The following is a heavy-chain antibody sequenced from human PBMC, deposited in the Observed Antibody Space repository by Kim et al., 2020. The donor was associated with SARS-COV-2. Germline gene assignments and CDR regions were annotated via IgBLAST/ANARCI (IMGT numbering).Heavy chain of an antibody. CDR2: ISYDGSNK. CDR3: AKDHYYYDSSGYLFDY. Sequence: GGSLRLSCAASGFTFSSYGMHWVRQAPGKGLEWVAVISYDGSNKYYADSVKGRFTISRDNSKNTLYLQMNSLRAEDTAVYYCAKDHYYYDSSGYLFDYWGQGTLVTVSS. J-gene: IGHJ4*02. D-gene: IGHD3-22*01. CDR1: GFTFSSYG. V-gene: IGHV3-30*18.